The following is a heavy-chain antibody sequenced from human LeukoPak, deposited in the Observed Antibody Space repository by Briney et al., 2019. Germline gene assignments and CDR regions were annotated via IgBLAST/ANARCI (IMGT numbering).Heavy chain of an antibody. Sequence: PGGSLRLSCAASGFTFSRYVMHWVRQAPGKGLEWVAVIWYDGSNKYYADSVKGRFTISRDNSKNTLYLQMNSLRAEDTAVYYCARAVAGDYWGQGTLVTVSS. CDR1: GFTFSRYV. CDR2: IWYDGSNK. D-gene: IGHD6-19*01. J-gene: IGHJ4*02. CDR3: ARAVAGDY. V-gene: IGHV3-33*01.